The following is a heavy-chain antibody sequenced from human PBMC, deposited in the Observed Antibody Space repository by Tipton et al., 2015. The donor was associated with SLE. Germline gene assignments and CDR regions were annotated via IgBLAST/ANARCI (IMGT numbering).Heavy chain of an antibody. Sequence: LRLSCAVYGGSFSGYYWSWIRQPPGKGLEWIGEINHSGSTNYNPSLKSRVTISVDTSKNQFSLKLSSVTAADTAVYYCARGLSLRQRITIFGVVHWFDPWGQGTLVTVSS. CDR1: GGSFSGYY. J-gene: IGHJ5*02. D-gene: IGHD3-3*01. V-gene: IGHV4-34*01. CDR2: INHSGST. CDR3: ARGLSLRQRITIFGVVHWFDP.